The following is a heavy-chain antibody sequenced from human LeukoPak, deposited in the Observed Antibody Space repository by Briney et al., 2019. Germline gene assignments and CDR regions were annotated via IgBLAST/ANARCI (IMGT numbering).Heavy chain of an antibody. CDR2: INPSGGGT. Sequence: ASVKVSCKTSGYTLTSYYMHWVRQAPGQGLEWMGIINPSGGGTSYAQKFQGRVTMTRDTSTSTVYMELSSLRAEDTAVYYCARGLHYYYYGMDVWGQGTTVTVSS. D-gene: IGHD3-10*01. CDR1: GYTLTSYY. J-gene: IGHJ6*02. V-gene: IGHV1-46*01. CDR3: ARGLHYYYYGMDV.